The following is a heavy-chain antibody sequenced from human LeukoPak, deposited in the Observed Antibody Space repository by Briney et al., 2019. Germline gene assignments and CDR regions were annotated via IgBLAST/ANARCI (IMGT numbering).Heavy chain of an antibody. J-gene: IGHJ6*03. CDR1: GGSISSSSYY. D-gene: IGHD2-2*01. CDR3: ARSDCSSTSCPHAGYYYYMDV. CDR2: IYYSGST. Sequence: SETLSLTCTVSGGSISSSSYYWGCTRQPPGKGLEWIGSIYYSGSTYYNPSLKSRVTISVDTSKNQFSLKLSSVTAADTAVYYCARSDCSSTSCPHAGYYYYMDVWGKGTTVTVPS. V-gene: IGHV4-39*01.